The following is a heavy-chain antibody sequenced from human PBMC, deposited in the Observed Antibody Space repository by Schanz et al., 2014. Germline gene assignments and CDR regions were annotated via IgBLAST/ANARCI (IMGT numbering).Heavy chain of an antibody. V-gene: IGHV3-23*01. CDR3: AKLSSSGRHDGYFDY. D-gene: IGHD6-19*01. CDR2: FIVDSGNT. Sequence: EVQLLESGGGLVRPGGSLRLSCAASGFTFSNYAMSWVRQAPGKGLEWVSGFIVDSGNTYYAGSVKGRFSISRDYSKNTLYLQMSSLRAEDTAIYYCAKLSSSGRHDGYFDYWGQGALVTVSS. CDR1: GFTFSNYA. J-gene: IGHJ4*02.